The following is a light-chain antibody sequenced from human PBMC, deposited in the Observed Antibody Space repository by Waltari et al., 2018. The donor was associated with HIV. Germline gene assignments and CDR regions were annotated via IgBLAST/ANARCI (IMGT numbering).Light chain of an antibody. CDR3: NAYTISSTLGV. J-gene: IGLJ3*02. V-gene: IGLV2-14*01. CDR1: SSAVGGYNY. Sequence: QSALTQPASVSGSPGQSITISCTGTSSAVGGYNYASWYQQHPGKALKLMIYEVTNRPSEVSNRFSGSKSGNMASMTISGLQAEDEADYYCNAYTISSTLGVFGGGTKLTVL. CDR2: EVT.